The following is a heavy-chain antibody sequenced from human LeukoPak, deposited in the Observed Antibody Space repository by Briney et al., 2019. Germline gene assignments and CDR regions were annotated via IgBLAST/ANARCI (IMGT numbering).Heavy chain of an antibody. D-gene: IGHD4-23*01. V-gene: IGHV1-58*02. J-gene: IGHJ4*02. CDR1: GFTFTSSA. Sequence: ASVKVSCKASGFTFTSSAMQWVRQARGQRLEWIGWIVAGSGNTNYAQKFQERVTITRDMSTSTAYMELSSLRSEDTAVYYCAADRGGNSDLRYWGQGTLVTVSS. CDR2: IVAGSGNT. CDR3: AADRGGNSDLRY.